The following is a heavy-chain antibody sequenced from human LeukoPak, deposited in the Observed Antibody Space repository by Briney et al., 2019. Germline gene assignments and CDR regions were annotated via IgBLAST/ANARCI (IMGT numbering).Heavy chain of an antibody. J-gene: IGHJ4*02. CDR1: GVSITSYY. V-gene: IGHV4-59*01. CDR3: ARALGPYGSGSSYYFDY. D-gene: IGHD3-10*01. Sequence: SETLSLTCTVSGVSITSYYWSWVRQPPGKGLEWIAYIYYSGSTKYNPSLKSRVTMSVDTSKNQFSLKVPSATAADTAVYYCARALGPYGSGSSYYFDYWGQGTLLTVSS. CDR2: IYYSGST.